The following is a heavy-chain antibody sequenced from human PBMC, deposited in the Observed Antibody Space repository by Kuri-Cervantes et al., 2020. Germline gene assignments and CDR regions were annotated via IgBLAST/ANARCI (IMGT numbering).Heavy chain of an antibody. CDR2: ISYDGSNK. Sequence: LSLTCAASGFTFSSYGMHWVRQAPGKGLEWVAVISYDGSNKYYADSVKGRLTISRDNSKNTLYLQMNSLRAEDTAVYYCAKERSSGWYDFDSWGQGTLVTVSS. D-gene: IGHD6-19*01. J-gene: IGHJ4*02. V-gene: IGHV3-30*18. CDR3: AKERSSGWYDFDS. CDR1: GFTFSSYG.